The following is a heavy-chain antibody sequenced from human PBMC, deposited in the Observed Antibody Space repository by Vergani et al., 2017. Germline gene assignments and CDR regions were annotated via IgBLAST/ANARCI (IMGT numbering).Heavy chain of an antibody. CDR1: GYTFTGYY. J-gene: IGHJ3*02. CDR2: INPNSGGT. CDR3: ASGYYDSSATDAFDI. Sequence: QVQLVQSGAEVKKPGASVKVSCKASGYTFTGYYMHWVRQAPGQGLEWMGWINPNSGGTNYAQKFQGRVTITADKSTSTAYMELSSLRSEDTAVYYCASGYYDSSATDAFDIWGQGTMVTVSS. V-gene: IGHV1-2*02. D-gene: IGHD3-22*01.